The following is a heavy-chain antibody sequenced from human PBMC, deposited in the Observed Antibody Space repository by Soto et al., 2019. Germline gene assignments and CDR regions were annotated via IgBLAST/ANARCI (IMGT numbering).Heavy chain of an antibody. CDR1: GFTFDDYA. CDR3: AKDIDDFWSGYYSYFDY. J-gene: IGHJ4*02. CDR2: ISWNSGSI. D-gene: IGHD3-3*01. V-gene: IGHV3-9*01. Sequence: EVQLVESGGGLVQPGRSLRLSCAASGFTFDDYAMHWVRQAPGKGLEWVSGISWNSGSIGYADSVKGRFTISRDNAKNSLYLQMYSLRAEDTALYYCAKDIDDFWSGYYSYFDYWGQGTLVTVSS.